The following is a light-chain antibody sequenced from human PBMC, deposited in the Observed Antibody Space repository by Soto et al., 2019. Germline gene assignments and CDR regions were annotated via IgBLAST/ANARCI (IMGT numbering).Light chain of an antibody. CDR3: QQYNNSPPET. Sequence: EIVMTQSPATLSVSPGESATLSCRASQSVSINVAWYQQKPGQAPRLLIHHASTRATSTPARFSGSGSGTEFTLTIKSLQSEDFAVYYCQQYNNSPPETFGQGTKVDIK. J-gene: IGKJ2*01. V-gene: IGKV3-15*01. CDR2: HAS. CDR1: QSVSIN.